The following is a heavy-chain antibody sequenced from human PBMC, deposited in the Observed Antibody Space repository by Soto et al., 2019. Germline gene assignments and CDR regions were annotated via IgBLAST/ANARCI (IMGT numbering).Heavy chain of an antibody. CDR2: IYYSGST. D-gene: IGHD6-13*01. CDR3: ARSSLEYSSSWYSWVPGWGNYYYYMDV. CDR1: GGSISSGGYY. V-gene: IGHV4-61*08. J-gene: IGHJ6*03. Sequence: PSETLSLTCTVSGGSISSGGYYWSWIRQHPGKGLEWIGYIYYSGSTNYNPSLKSRVTISVDTSKNQFSLKLSSVTAADTAVYYCARSSLEYSSSWYSWVPGWGNYYYYMDVWAKGNTVTVSS.